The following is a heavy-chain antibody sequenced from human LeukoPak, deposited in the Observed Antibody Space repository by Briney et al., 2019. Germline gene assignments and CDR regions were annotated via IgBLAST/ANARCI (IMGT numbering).Heavy chain of an antibody. CDR3: AKGGSSSWYALYYFDY. CDR1: GFTFSSYA. D-gene: IGHD6-13*01. V-gene: IGHV3-23*01. Sequence: GGSLRLSCAASGFTFSSYAMSWVRQAPAKGLEWVSAISGSGGSTYYADSVKGRFTISRDNSKNTLYLQMNSLRAEDTAVYYCAKGGSSSWYALYYFDYWGQGTLVTVSS. CDR2: ISGSGGST. J-gene: IGHJ4*02.